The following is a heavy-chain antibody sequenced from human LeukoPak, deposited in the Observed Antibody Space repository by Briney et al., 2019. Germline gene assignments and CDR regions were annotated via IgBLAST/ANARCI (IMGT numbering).Heavy chain of an antibody. Sequence: SETLSLTCAVYGGSFSGYYWSWIRQPPGKGLEWIGEINHSGSTNYNPSLKSRVTISVDTSKNQFSLKLSSVTAADTAVYYCARVAFPYYYDSSGWTFDYWGQGTLVTVSS. V-gene: IGHV4-34*01. CDR1: GGSFSGYY. CDR3: ARVAFPYYYDSSGWTFDY. J-gene: IGHJ4*02. CDR2: INHSGST. D-gene: IGHD3-22*01.